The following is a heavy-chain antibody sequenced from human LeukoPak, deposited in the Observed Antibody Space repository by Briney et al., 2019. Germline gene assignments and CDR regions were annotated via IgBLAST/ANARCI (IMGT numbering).Heavy chain of an antibody. D-gene: IGHD2-21*02. J-gene: IGHJ3*02. Sequence: PSETLSLTCTVSSGSISGYYLTWIRQPAGKGREWIGRIYNTGSSTYNPSLKSRVTMSVDTSKKHFSLKLSSVTAADTAVYYCARAVTGDALDIWGQGTMVIVSS. CDR2: IYNTGSS. CDR3: ARAVTGDALDI. V-gene: IGHV4-4*07. CDR1: SGSISGYY.